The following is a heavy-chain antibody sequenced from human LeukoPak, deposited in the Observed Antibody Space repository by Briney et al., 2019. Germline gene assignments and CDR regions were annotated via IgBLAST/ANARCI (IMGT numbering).Heavy chain of an antibody. Sequence: SETLSLTCAVYGGSFSGYYWSGIRQPPGKGLECIGEINHSGSTNYNPSLKSRVTISVDTSKNQFSLKLSSVTAADTAVFFCAKRPEYDILTGYSPLRWFDPWGQGTLVTVSS. D-gene: IGHD3-9*01. CDR3: AKRPEYDILTGYSPLRWFDP. J-gene: IGHJ5*02. CDR1: GGSFSGYY. V-gene: IGHV4-34*01. CDR2: INHSGST.